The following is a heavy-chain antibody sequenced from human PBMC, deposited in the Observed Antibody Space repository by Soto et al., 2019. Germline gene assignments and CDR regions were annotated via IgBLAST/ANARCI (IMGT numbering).Heavy chain of an antibody. CDR3: ASAPRGYSSSWYAVDYFDY. J-gene: IGHJ4*02. Sequence: QVQLVESGGGLVKPGGSLRLSCAASGFTFSDYYMSWIRQAPGKGLEWVSYISSSSSYTNYADSVKGRFTISRDNAKNSLYLQMNSLRAEGTAVYYCASAPRGYSSSWYAVDYFDYWGQGTLVTVSS. CDR1: GFTFSDYY. CDR2: ISSSSSYT. V-gene: IGHV3-11*05. D-gene: IGHD6-13*01.